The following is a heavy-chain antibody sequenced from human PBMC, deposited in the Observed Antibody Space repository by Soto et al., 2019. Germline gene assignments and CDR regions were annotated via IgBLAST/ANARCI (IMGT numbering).Heavy chain of an antibody. CDR3: ARGYCSGGSYPDAFDI. D-gene: IGHD2-15*01. CDR1: GYTFTGYY. Sequence: ASVKVSCKASGYTFTGYYMHWVRQAPGQGLEWMGWINPNSGGTNYAQKFQGWVTMTRDTSISTAYMELSRLRSDDTAVYYCARGYCSGGSYPDAFDIWGQGTMVTVSS. CDR2: INPNSGGT. V-gene: IGHV1-2*04. J-gene: IGHJ3*02.